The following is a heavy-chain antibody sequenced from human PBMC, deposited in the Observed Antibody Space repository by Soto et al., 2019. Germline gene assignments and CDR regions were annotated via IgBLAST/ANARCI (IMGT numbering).Heavy chain of an antibody. CDR2: IYYSGST. CDR3: ARPTAGYSSSGWFDP. Sequence: QLQLQESGPGLVKPSETLSLTCTVSGGSISSSSYYWGWIRQPPGKVLEWIGSIYYSGSTYYNPSLKNRVTISVDTSKNQFSLKLSSVTAADTAVYYCARPTAGYSSSGWFDPWGQGTLVTVSS. D-gene: IGHD6-19*01. CDR1: GGSISSSSYY. V-gene: IGHV4-39*01. J-gene: IGHJ5*02.